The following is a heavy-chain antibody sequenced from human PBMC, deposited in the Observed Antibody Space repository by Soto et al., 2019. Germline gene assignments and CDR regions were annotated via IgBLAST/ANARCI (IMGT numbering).Heavy chain of an antibody. J-gene: IGHJ4*02. Sequence: EVQLLESGGGLVQPGGSLRLSCAASGFTFSSYAMSWVRQAPGKGLEWVSAISGSGGSTYYADSVKGRFTISRDNSKNTLYLQMNSLRAEDTAAYYCAKGAKGSVGAQWLDDYWGQGTLVTVSS. V-gene: IGHV3-23*01. CDR2: ISGSGGST. CDR3: AKGAKGSVGAQWLDDY. D-gene: IGHD6-19*01. CDR1: GFTFSSYA.